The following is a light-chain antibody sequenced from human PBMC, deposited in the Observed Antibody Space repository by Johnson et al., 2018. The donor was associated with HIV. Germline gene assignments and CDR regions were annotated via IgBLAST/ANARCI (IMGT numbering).Light chain of an antibody. CDR1: SSNIGNND. V-gene: IGLV1-51*01. CDR3: GTWDSSLSAYA. Sequence: QSVLTQPTLVSAASGQKVTISCSGSSSNIGNNDVSWYQQLPGTAPKVLIYDNNKRPSGIPDRFSGSKSGTSATLGITGLQTGDEADYYCGTWDSSLSAYAFGTGTKVTVL. J-gene: IGLJ1*01. CDR2: DNN.